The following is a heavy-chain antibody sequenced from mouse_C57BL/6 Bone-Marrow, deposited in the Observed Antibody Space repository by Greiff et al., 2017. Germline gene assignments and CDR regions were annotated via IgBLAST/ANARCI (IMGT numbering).Heavy chain of an antibody. Sequence: QVHVKQSGAELVKPGASVKMSCKASGYTFTEYTIHWVKQRSGQGLEWIGWFYPGSGSIKYNEKFKDKATLTVDKSSSTDYMELSRLTSDDSAVYYCARHERSHYYFDYWGQGTTLTVSS. CDR1: GYTFTEYT. CDR2: FYPGSGSI. V-gene: IGHV1-62-2*01. CDR3: ARHERSHYYFDY. J-gene: IGHJ2*01.